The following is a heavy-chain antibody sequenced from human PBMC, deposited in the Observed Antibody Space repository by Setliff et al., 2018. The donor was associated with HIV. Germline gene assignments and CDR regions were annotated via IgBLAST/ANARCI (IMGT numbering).Heavy chain of an antibody. CDR1: GGSFSGYY. CDR3: ASGGPLGWVRGVSNWFDP. CDR2: INHSGST. J-gene: IGHJ5*02. Sequence: PSETLSLTCAVYGGSFSGYYWSWVRQPPGKGLEWIGEINHSGSTNSNPSLKSRVTISADTSKNQFSLKLTSVTAADTAVYYCASGGPLGWVRGVSNWFDPWGQGTLVTVSS. D-gene: IGHD3-10*01. V-gene: IGHV4-34*01.